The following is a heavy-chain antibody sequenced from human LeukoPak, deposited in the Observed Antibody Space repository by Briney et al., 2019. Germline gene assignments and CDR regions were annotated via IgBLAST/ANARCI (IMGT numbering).Heavy chain of an antibody. D-gene: IGHD3-22*01. Sequence: PGGSLRLSCAASGFTFSSYGMHWVRQASGKGLEWVAVVWYGGSKKYSADSVKGRITVSRDDSKNTLYLQMNSLRAEDTAVYYCARGVGYYDSSGTIDYWGQGTLVTAYS. CDR2: VWYGGSKK. CDR3: ARGVGYYDSSGTIDY. V-gene: IGHV3-33*01. J-gene: IGHJ4*02. CDR1: GFTFSSYG.